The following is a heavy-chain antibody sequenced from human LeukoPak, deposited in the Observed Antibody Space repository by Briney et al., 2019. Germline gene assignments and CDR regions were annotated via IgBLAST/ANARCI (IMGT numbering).Heavy chain of an antibody. CDR3: AREESFFDY. CDR1: GFTFSSYE. J-gene: IGHJ4*02. Sequence: GGSLRLSCAASGFTFSSYEMNWVRQAPGKGLEWVSYISSSGSTIYYADSVKGRFTISRDNAKNSLYLQMNSLRAEDTAVYHCAREESFFDYWGQGTLVTVSS. V-gene: IGHV3-48*03. CDR2: ISSSGSTI. D-gene: IGHD1-26*01.